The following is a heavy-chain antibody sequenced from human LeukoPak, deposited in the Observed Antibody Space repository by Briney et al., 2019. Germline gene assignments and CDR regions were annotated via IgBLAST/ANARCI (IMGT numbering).Heavy chain of an antibody. V-gene: IGHV3-43*01. D-gene: IGHD3-3*01. CDR2: ISWDGGST. CDR3: AKPFGSISSRSVYFDY. J-gene: IGHJ4*02. CDR1: VFTFEDYT. Sequence: GWSLRLSCAASVFTFEDYTMHGVRQSPGKRLAGVSLISWDGGSTYYADSVKGRFTLSRDNSKNSLYLQMNSLRIEDTALYYCAKPFGSISSRSVYFDYWGQGTLVTVSS.